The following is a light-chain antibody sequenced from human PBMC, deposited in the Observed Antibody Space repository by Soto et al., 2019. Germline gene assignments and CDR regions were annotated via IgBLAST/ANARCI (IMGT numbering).Light chain of an antibody. CDR2: GAS. V-gene: IGKV3-20*01. CDR3: QQYGSSPLT. CDR1: QSVSSSY. Sequence: EIVLTQSPGTLSFFPGERATLSCRASQSVSSSYLAWYQQKPGQAPRLLIYGASSRATGIPDRFSGSGSGTDFTLTISRLEPEDFAVYYCQQYGSSPLTFGGGTKVDI. J-gene: IGKJ4*01.